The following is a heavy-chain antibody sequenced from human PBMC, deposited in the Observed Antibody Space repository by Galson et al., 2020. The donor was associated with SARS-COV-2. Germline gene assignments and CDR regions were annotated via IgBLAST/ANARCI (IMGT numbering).Heavy chain of an antibody. V-gene: IGHV5-51*01. Sequence: GESLKISCKDSGYSFTSHWIGWVRQMPGKGLEWMGIIYLGDSDTRYSPSFQGQVTISADKSISTAYLQWSSLKASDTAMYYCARRNFYEWYFDLWGRGTLVTVSS. J-gene: IGHJ2*01. CDR1: GYSFTSHW. CDR2: IYLGDSDT. D-gene: IGHD3-22*01. CDR3: ARRNFYEWYFDL.